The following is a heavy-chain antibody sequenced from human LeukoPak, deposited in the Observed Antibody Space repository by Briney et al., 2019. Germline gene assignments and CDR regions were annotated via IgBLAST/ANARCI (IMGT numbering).Heavy chain of an antibody. Sequence: GGSLRLSCAASGFTVSSNYMSWVRQAPGKGLEWVSVIYSGGSTYYADSVKGRFTISRDNSKNTLYLQMNSLRAEDTAVYYCARDSRAGSGWYNYFDYWGQGTLVTVSS. V-gene: IGHV3-53*01. CDR3: ARDSRAGSGWYNYFDY. CDR1: GFTVSSNY. J-gene: IGHJ4*02. D-gene: IGHD6-19*01. CDR2: IYSGGST.